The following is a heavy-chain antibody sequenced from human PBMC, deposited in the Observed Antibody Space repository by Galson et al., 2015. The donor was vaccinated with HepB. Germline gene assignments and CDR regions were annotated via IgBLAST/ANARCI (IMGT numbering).Heavy chain of an antibody. CDR2: IYYSDTWTT. Sequence: LSLTCTVSGGSISDHYWSWIRQSPGKGLEWIGYIYYSDTWTTNYNPSLRSRVTISFDTSNNQVSLELSSVTAADTAMYYCGRQTHHQNPMDVWGQGTTVTGS. D-gene: IGHD1-14*01. CDR3: GRQTHHQNPMDV. J-gene: IGHJ6*02. V-gene: IGHV4-59*08. CDR1: GGSISDHY.